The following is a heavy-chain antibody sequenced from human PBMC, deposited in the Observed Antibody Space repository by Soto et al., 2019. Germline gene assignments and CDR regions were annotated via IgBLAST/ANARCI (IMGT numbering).Heavy chain of an antibody. CDR3: ARGASVVVAATGGGLIDY. CDR1: GGSFSGYY. J-gene: IGHJ4*02. CDR2: INHSGST. D-gene: IGHD2-15*01. V-gene: IGHV4-34*01. Sequence: SETLSLTCAVYGGSFSGYYWSWIRQPPGKGLEWIGEINHSGSTNYNPSLKSRVTISVDTSKNQFSLKLSSVTAADTAVYYCARGASVVVAATGGGLIDYWGQGTLVTVSS.